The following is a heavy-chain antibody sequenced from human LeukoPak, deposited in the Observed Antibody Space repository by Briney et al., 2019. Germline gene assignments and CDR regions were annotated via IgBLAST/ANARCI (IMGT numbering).Heavy chain of an antibody. J-gene: IGHJ4*02. CDR2: INQGGSGK. CDR1: GFTFSSYW. CDR3: ARGLRGLDY. Sequence: GGSLRLSCAASGFTFSSYWMTWVRQAPGRGLECVSNINQGGSGKSHVDSVKGRFTNSRTNAKNYLCLQMNSLRAEDTAVYYCARGLRGLDYWGEGTLGTVSS. V-gene: IGHV3-7*05.